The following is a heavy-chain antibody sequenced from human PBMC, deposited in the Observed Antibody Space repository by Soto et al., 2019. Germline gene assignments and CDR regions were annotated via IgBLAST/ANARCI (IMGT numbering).Heavy chain of an antibody. CDR2: ISYDGSNK. D-gene: IGHD5-18*01. V-gene: IGHV3-30*18. J-gene: IGHJ4*02. CDR3: AKSLEYSYGPVGY. CDR1: GFTFSSYG. Sequence: GGSLSLSCAASGFTFSSYGMHWVRQAPGKGLEWVAVISYDGSNKYYADSVKGRFTISRDNSKNTLYLQMNSLRAEDTAVYYCAKSLEYSYGPVGYWGQGTLVTV.